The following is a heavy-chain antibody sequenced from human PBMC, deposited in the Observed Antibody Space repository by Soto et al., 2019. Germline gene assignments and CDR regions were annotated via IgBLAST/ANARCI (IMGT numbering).Heavy chain of an antibody. CDR3: ARDPRYDSSGYSLDY. V-gene: IGHV1-46*01. D-gene: IGHD3-22*01. Sequence: ASVKVSCKASGYTFINYYIHWVRQAPGQGLEWMGIINPSGGSTTYAQKFQARVTMTRDTSTTTVSMELSSLRSEDTAVYYCARDPRYDSSGYSLDYWG. CDR1: GYTFINYY. CDR2: INPSGGST. J-gene: IGHJ4*01.